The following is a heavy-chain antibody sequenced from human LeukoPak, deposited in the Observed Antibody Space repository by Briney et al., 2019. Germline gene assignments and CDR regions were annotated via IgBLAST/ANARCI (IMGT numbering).Heavy chain of an antibody. Sequence: GGSLRLSCAASAFTFSSYGMHWVRQAPGKGLEWVAFIRYDGSNKYYADSVKGRFTISRDNSKNTLWLQMNSLRAEDTAVYYCAKPGGYYDSSGYFGYWGQGTLVTVSS. CDR3: AKPGGYYDSSGYFGY. J-gene: IGHJ4*02. V-gene: IGHV3-30*02. CDR1: AFTFSSYG. CDR2: IRYDGSNK. D-gene: IGHD3-22*01.